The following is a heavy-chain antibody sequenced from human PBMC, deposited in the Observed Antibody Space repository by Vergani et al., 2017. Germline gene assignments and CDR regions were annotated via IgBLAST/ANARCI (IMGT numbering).Heavy chain of an antibody. CDR2: INHSGST. Sequence: QVQLQQWGAGLLKPSETLSLTCAVYGGSFSGYYWSWIRQPPGKGLEWIGEINHSGSTNYNPSLKSRVTIVVDTSKNQFSLKLSSVTAADTAVYYCARQSGRSIITMIPQNGFDPWGQGTLVTVSS. D-gene: IGHD3-22*01. CDR3: ARQSGRSIITMIPQNGFDP. V-gene: IGHV4-34*01. J-gene: IGHJ5*02. CDR1: GGSFSGYY.